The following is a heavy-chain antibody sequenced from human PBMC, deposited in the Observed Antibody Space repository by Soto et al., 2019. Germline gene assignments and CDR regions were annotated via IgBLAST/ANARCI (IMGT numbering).Heavy chain of an antibody. CDR3: ARDPHADDVLNWFDP. J-gene: IGHJ5*02. D-gene: IGHD1-1*01. V-gene: IGHV1-18*01. CDR1: GYTFTSYG. CDR2: ISAYNGNT. Sequence: QVQLVQSGGEVKKPGASVKVSCKASGYTFTSYGISWVRQAPGQGLEWMGWISAYNGNTNYAQKLQGRVPMTTDTSTSNAYMELRSLRSDDTAVYYCARDPHADDVLNWFDPWGQGTLVTVSS.